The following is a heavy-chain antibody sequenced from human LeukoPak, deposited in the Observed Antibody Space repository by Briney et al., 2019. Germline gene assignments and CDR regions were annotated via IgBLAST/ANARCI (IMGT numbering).Heavy chain of an antibody. CDR2: ISGSGGST. Sequence: PGGSLRLSCAASGFTFSSYAMSWVRQAPGKGLEWVSAISGSGGSTYYADSVKGRFTISRDNSKNTLYLQMNRLRAEDTAVYYCAKDRRFGGFCSGGSCPTITSFDYWGQGTLVTVSS. V-gene: IGHV3-23*01. CDR3: AKDRRFGGFCSGGSCPTITSFDY. J-gene: IGHJ4*02. D-gene: IGHD2-15*01. CDR1: GFTFSSYA.